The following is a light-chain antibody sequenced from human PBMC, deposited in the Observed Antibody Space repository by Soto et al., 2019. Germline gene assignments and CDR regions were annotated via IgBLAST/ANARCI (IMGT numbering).Light chain of an antibody. CDR1: SSNIATNY. CDR2: RNY. Sequence: QSVLTQPPSASGTPGQRVTISCSGSSSNIATNYVFWYQQLPGTAPKLLIYRNYQRPSGVPDRYSGSKSGTSASLAISGLGSEDEADYYCAGWDDSLRGYLFGTGTKLTVL. CDR3: AGWDDSLRGYL. V-gene: IGLV1-47*01. J-gene: IGLJ1*01.